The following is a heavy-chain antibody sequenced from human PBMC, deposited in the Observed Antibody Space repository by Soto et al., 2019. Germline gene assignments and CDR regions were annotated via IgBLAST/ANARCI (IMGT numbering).Heavy chain of an antibody. D-gene: IGHD1-1*01. CDR2: INTNSAYI. CDR3: AREALSTVPPS. V-gene: IGHV3-21*01. CDR1: GFAFNVYS. Sequence: VQLVESGGGVVQPGRSLRLSCAASGFAFNVYSMNWVRQAPGKGLEWVSSINTNSAYISYADSVKGRFTISRDNSRNSLYLQMHNLRAEDTAVYYCAREALSTVPPSWGQGTLVTVSA. J-gene: IGHJ4*02.